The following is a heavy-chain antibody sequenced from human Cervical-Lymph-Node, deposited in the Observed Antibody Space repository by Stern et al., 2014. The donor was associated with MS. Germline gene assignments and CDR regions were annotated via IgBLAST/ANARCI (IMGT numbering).Heavy chain of an antibody. J-gene: IGHJ5*02. CDR1: GFTFSSHG. D-gene: IGHD5-24*01. V-gene: IGHV3-33*01. CDR3: ARDRARWLQLWFDP. Sequence: QVQLVQSGGGVVQPGRSLRLSCAASGFTFSSHGMHWVRQAPGKGLEWVAVIWYDGSNKYYADSAKGRFNLSRDNSKNTLYLQMNSLRAEDTAVYYCARDRARWLQLWFDPWGQGTLVTVSS. CDR2: IWYDGSNK.